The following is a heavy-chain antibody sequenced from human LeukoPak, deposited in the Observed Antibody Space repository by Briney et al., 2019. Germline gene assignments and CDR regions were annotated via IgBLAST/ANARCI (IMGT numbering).Heavy chain of an antibody. J-gene: IGHJ5*02. V-gene: IGHV1-2*06. CDR3: ARNSCCDSTSCLYTGWFDP. CDR2: INPNNGDT. Sequence: ASVKVSCTASGYTFTGHYLQWVRQAPGQGLEWMGRINPNNGDTSYAQKFQGRVTMTRDTSISTVYMELSRLRSDDTAVYYCARNSCCDSTSCLYTGWFDPWGQGTLVTVSS. CDR1: GYTFTGHY. D-gene: IGHD2/OR15-2a*01.